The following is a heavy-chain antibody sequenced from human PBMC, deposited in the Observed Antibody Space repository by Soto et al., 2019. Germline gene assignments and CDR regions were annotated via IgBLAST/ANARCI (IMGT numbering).Heavy chain of an antibody. CDR1: GYTLTELS. CDR3: ARGVGSGSYYNQYNWFDP. CDR2: FDPEDGET. V-gene: IGHV1-24*01. Sequence: ASVKVSCKVSGYTLTELSMHWVRQAPGKGLEWMGGFDPEDGETIYAQKFQGRVTMTTDTSTSTAYMELRSLRSDDTAVYYCARGVGSGSYYNQYNWFDPWGQGTLVTAPQ. D-gene: IGHD3-10*01. J-gene: IGHJ5*02.